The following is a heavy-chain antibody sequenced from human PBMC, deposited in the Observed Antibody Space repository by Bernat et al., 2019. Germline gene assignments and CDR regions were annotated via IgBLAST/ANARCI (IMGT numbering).Heavy chain of an antibody. D-gene: IGHD2-2*01. J-gene: IGHJ4*02. CDR3: GRMIPDSTSEGLDY. Sequence: QVQLVQSGSELKKPGASVKVSCKASGYTFTSYAINWVRQAPGQGLEWMGWINTNTGNPTYAQGFTGRFVFSLDTSVSTAYLQISSLKPADTAVYYCGRMIPDSTSEGLDYWGQGTLVTVSS. V-gene: IGHV7-4-1*02. CDR2: INTNTGNP. CDR1: GYTFTSYA.